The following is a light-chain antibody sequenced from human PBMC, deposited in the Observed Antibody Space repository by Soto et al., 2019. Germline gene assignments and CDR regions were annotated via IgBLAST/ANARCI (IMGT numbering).Light chain of an antibody. Sequence: QSLLTQPPSASGTPGHGVTTSCSGGSANIGSNTVNWYQHLPGAAPKLLIYGNEQRPSGVPDRFSGSKSGTSVFLAISGLQSEDEADYYCTAWDDSLRAVLFGGGTQLTVL. J-gene: IGLJ2*01. CDR2: GNE. CDR3: TAWDDSLRAVL. CDR1: SANIGSNT. V-gene: IGLV1-44*01.